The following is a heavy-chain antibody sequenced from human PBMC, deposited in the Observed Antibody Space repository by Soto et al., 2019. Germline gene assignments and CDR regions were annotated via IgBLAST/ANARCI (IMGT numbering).Heavy chain of an antibody. CDR1: GYTFTTYY. D-gene: IGHD2-15*01. CDR2: INPNGGST. J-gene: IGHJ4*02. CDR3: ARAGYCSGGTCFHGNCDY. V-gene: IGHV1-46*01. Sequence: QVQLVQSGAEVKRPGASVKVSCKASGYTFTTYYMHWVRQAPGQGLEWLGIINPNGGSTTYAQKFPGRVTMTRDTSTSTVYLELSRLRSEDTAVYYCARAGYCSGGTCFHGNCDYWGQGTLVTVSA.